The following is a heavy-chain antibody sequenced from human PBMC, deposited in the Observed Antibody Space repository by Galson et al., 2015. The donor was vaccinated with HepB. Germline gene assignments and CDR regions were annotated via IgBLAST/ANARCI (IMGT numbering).Heavy chain of an antibody. CDR1: GFTFSSYW. CDR3: ARRVVGATSWFDP. D-gene: IGHD1-26*01. CDR2: IKQDGSEK. V-gene: IGHV3-7*03. J-gene: IGHJ5*02. Sequence: SLRLSCAASGFTFSSYWMSWVRQAPGKGLEWVANIKQDGSEKYYVDSVKGRFTISRDNAKNSLYLQMNSLRAEDTAVYYCARRVVGATSWFDPWGQGTLVTVSS.